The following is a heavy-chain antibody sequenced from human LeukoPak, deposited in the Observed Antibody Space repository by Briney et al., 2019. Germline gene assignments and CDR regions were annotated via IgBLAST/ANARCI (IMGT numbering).Heavy chain of an antibody. D-gene: IGHD3-10*01. J-gene: IGHJ5*02. V-gene: IGHV1-69*06. Sequence: SVKVSCKASGRTFSIYAISWVRQAPGQGLEWMGGIIPIFGTANYAQKFQGRVTITADKSTSTAYMELSSLRSEDTAVYYCARDGAMVRGVIITNSGWFDPWGQGTLVTVSS. CDR2: IIPIFGTA. CDR3: ARDGAMVRGVIITNSGWFDP. CDR1: GRTFSIYA.